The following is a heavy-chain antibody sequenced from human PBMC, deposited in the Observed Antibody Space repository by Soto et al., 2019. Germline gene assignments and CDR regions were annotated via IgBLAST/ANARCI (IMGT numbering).Heavy chain of an antibody. CDR3: ARTDGYEPCDY. V-gene: IGHV5-51*01. D-gene: IGHD5-18*01. CDR2: IYPRDSDT. CDR1: GYIFTNYW. Sequence: PGESLKISCKASGYIFTNYWIGWVRQTPGKGLEWLGIIYPRDSDTRYSPAFQGQVTISADKSINTAYLHWSSLKASDTAMFYCARTDGYEPCDYWRQGTLVTVSS. J-gene: IGHJ4*02.